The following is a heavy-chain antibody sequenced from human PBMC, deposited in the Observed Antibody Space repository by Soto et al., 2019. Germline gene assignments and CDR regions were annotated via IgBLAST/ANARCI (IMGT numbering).Heavy chain of an antibody. J-gene: IGHJ6*03. Sequence: ASVNVSCKDSGYTFTSYDIHCVRHATGQGLEWMGWMNPNSGNTGYAQKFQGRVTMTRNTSISTAYMELSSLRSEDTAVYYCASGESGYDPLYYYYYYMEVWGKGTTVTVSS. CDR2: MNPNSGNT. D-gene: IGHD5-12*01. V-gene: IGHV1-8*01. CDR1: GYTFTSYD. CDR3: ASGESGYDPLYYYYYYMEV.